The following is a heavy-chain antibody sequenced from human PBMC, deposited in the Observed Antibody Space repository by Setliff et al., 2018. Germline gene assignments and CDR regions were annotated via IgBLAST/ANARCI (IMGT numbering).Heavy chain of an antibody. Sequence: SETLSLTCTVSGGSISSGSYYWSWIRQPAGKGLEWIGRIYTSGSTNYNPSLKSRVTISVDTSKNQFSLKLSSVTAADTAVYYCARSIGLWFVDWCQGTLVTVSS. CDR1: GGSISSGSYY. V-gene: IGHV4-61*02. D-gene: IGHD5-18*01. CDR2: IYTSGST. J-gene: IGHJ4*02. CDR3: ARSIGLWFVD.